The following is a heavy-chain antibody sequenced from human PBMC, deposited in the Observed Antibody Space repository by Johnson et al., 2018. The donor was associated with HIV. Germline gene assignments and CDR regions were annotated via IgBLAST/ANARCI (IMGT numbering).Heavy chain of an antibody. J-gene: IGHJ3*02. Sequence: VQLVESGGGLVQPGGSLRLSCAASGFTFSSYAMSWVRQAPGKGLEWVSAISGSGGSTYYADSVKGRFTISRDNSKNTLYLQMNSLRAEDTAVYYCAKVRVIIAAPRGGAFDIWGQGTMVTVSS. D-gene: IGHD6-6*01. V-gene: IGHV3-23*04. CDR1: GFTFSSYA. CDR2: ISGSGGST. CDR3: AKVRVIIAAPRGGAFDI.